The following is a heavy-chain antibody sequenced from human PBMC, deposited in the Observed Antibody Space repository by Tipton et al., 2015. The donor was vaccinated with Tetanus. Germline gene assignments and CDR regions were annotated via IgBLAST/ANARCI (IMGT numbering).Heavy chain of an antibody. Sequence: QLVQSGAEVKKPGASVKVSCKASGYTFTSYYMHWVRQAPGQGLEWLGIINPSGGNTSYAQKFQGRVTMTRDTSTSTVYMERSSLRSEDTAVYYCARSSIAGRWFDPWGQGTLVTVSS. CDR3: ARSSIAGRWFDP. CDR1: GYTFTSYY. D-gene: IGHD6-6*01. J-gene: IGHJ5*02. CDR2: INPSGGNT. V-gene: IGHV1-46*01.